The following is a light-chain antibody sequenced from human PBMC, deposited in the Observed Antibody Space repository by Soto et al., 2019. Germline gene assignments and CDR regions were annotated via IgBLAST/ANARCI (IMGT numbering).Light chain of an antibody. V-gene: IGLV6-57*04. CDR1: SGSIGGNY. CDR2: EDN. CDR3: QSYDSGNPVV. Sequence: NFMLTQPHSVSGSPGETVIISGTRSSGSIGGNYVRWYQQRPGSAPTTVIYEDNQRPSRVPDRFSGAIDRSSNSASLTISGLRTEDEADYYCQSYDSGNPVVFGGGTQLTVL. J-gene: IGLJ2*01.